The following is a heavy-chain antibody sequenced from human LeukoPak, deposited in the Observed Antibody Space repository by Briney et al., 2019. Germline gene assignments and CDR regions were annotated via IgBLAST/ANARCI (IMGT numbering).Heavy chain of an antibody. D-gene: IGHD2-21*02. Sequence: SETLSLTCTVSGYSISSGYYWGWIRQPPGKGLEWIGSFYDSGNTYYNPSLKSRVTISVDTSKNQFSLKLSSVTAADTAVYYCAGFSLLFRDNWFDPWGQGTLVTVSS. V-gene: IGHV4-38-2*02. CDR2: FYDSGNT. CDR3: AGFSLLFRDNWFDP. J-gene: IGHJ5*02. CDR1: GYSISSGYY.